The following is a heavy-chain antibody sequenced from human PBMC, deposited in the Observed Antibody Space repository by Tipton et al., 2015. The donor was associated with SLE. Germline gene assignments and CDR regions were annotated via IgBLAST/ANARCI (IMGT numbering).Heavy chain of an antibody. CDR2: IYPSGST. J-gene: IGHJ4*02. CDR3: ARALYSSGWYADY. V-gene: IGHV4-4*07. CDR1: GGSISNYY. D-gene: IGHD6-19*01. Sequence: LRLSCTVSGGSISNYYWSWIRQPAGKGLEWIGRIYPSGSTNYNPSLKSRVIMSVDTSKKQFSLKLNSVTAADTAVYYCARALYSSGWYADYWGQGTLVTVSS.